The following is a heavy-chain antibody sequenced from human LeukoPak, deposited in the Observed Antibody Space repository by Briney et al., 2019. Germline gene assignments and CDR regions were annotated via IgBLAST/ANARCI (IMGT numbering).Heavy chain of an antibody. CDR1: GFTFSSYA. CDR2: ISGSGGST. CDR3: AKDQESGIAVAGSGPGY. V-gene: IGHV3-23*01. D-gene: IGHD6-19*01. J-gene: IGHJ4*02. Sequence: GGSLRLFCAASGFTFSSYAMIWVRQAPGRGLEGVSAISGSGGSTYYADSVKGRFTISRDNYKNTLYLQMSSLRAEDTAVYYCAKDQESGIAVAGSGPGYSGQGTLVTVSS.